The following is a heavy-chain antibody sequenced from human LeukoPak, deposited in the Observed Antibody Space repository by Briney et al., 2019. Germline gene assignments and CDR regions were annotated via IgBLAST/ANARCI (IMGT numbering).Heavy chain of an antibody. CDR3: ARDNGPYYYYGMDV. Sequence: PGGSLRLSCAASGFTFSSYWMSWVRQAPGKGLEWVANIKQDGSEKYYVDSVKGRFTISRDNAKNSLYLQMNSLRAEDTAVYYCARDNGPYYYYGMDVWGQGTTVTVSS. D-gene: IGHD2-8*01. V-gene: IGHV3-7*01. CDR2: IKQDGSEK. CDR1: GFTFSSYW. J-gene: IGHJ6*02.